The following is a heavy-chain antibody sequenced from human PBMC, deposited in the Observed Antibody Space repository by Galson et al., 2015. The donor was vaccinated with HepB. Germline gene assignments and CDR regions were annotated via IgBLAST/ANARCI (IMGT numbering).Heavy chain of an antibody. CDR3: ARGGLGWWLVTQPKSPPNFDY. CDR1: GYTFTGYY. J-gene: IGHJ4*02. Sequence: QSGAEVKKPGESLRISCKASGYTFTGYYLHWVRQAPGQGLEWMGRFNPNSGGTNYAQKFQGRVTMTRDTSLSTAYMELSRLRSDDTAVYYCARGGLGWWLVTQPKSPPNFDYWGQGTLVTVSS. D-gene: IGHD6-19*01. V-gene: IGHV1-2*06. CDR2: FNPNSGGT.